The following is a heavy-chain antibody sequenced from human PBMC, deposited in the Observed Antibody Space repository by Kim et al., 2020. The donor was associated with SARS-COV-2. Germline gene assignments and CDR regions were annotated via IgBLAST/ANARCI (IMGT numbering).Heavy chain of an antibody. D-gene: IGHD3-22*01. CDR1: GYTFTGYH. CDR2: INPNSGGT. Sequence: ASVKVSCKASGYTFTGYHMHWVRQAPGQGLEWMGRINPNSGGTNYAQKFQGRVTMTRDTSISTAYMELSRLRSDDTAVYYCARGITMIVVSGMDVWGQGTTVTVSS. J-gene: IGHJ6*02. V-gene: IGHV1-2*06. CDR3: ARGITMIVVSGMDV.